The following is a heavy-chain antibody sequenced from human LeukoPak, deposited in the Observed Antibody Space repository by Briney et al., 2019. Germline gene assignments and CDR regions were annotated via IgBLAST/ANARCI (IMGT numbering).Heavy chain of an antibody. Sequence: QSGGSLRLSCVASGFTFSSYAMNWVRQAPGKGLEWVSGISGSDGFTYTADSVKGRFTISRDNSKNTLYLQMSGLRAEDTAVYYCAKPTDGYYLGDAFDMWGQGTMVTVSS. CDR2: ISGSDGFT. CDR3: AKPTDGYYLGDAFDM. CDR1: GFTFSSYA. V-gene: IGHV3-23*01. D-gene: IGHD2-21*02. J-gene: IGHJ3*02.